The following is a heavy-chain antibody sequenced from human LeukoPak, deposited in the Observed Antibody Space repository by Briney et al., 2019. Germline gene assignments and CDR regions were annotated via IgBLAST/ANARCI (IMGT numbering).Heavy chain of an antibody. Sequence: SETLSLTCTVSGGSISSSSYYWGWIRQPPGKGLEWIGSIYYSGSTYYNPSLMSRVTISVDTSKNQFSLKLSSVTAADTAVYYCTREGGYFDYWGQGTLVTVSS. CDR3: TREGGYFDY. CDR2: IYYSGST. D-gene: IGHD1-26*01. V-gene: IGHV4-39*02. CDR1: GGSISSSSYY. J-gene: IGHJ4*02.